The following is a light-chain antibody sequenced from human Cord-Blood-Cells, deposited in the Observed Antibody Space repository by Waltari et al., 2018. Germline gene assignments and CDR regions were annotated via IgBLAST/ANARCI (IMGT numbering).Light chain of an antibody. CDR2: QDS. CDR3: QAWDSSTYV. Sequence: SYELTQPPSVSVSPGQTASITCSGDKLGDKYACWYTQKPGQSPVLVIYQDSKRPSGIPERFSGSNSGNTATLTISGTQAMDEADYYCQAWDSSTYVFGTGTKVTVL. CDR1: KLGDKY. J-gene: IGLJ1*01. V-gene: IGLV3-1*01.